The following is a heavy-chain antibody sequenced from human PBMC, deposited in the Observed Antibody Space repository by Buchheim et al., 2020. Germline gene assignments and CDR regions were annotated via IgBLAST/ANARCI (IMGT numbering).Heavy chain of an antibody. CDR1: GLTFSSYS. Sequence: EVQLVESGGGLVQPGGSLRLSVAASGLTFSSYSMNWVRQAPGKGLEWVSYISSSSVTIYYADSVKGGFTISRNNAKNSLYLQMNSLRAEDTAVYYCARGNHGYFTLWGQGTL. V-gene: IGHV3-48*04. CDR3: ARGNHGYFTL. J-gene: IGHJ4*02. D-gene: IGHD1-14*01. CDR2: ISSSSVTI.